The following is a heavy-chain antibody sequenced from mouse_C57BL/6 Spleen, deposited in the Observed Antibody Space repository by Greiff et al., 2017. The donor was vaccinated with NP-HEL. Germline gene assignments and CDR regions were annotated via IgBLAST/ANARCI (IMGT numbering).Heavy chain of an antibody. V-gene: IGHV1-4*01. CDR2: INPSSGYT. J-gene: IGHJ4*01. CDR1: GYTFTSYT. CDR3: ARSYYSNYVDY. Sequence: LVESGAELARPGASVKMSCKASGYTFTSYTMHWVKQRPGQGLEWIGYINPSSGYTKYNQKFKDKATLTADKSSSTAYMQLSSLTSEDSAVYYCARSYYSNYVDYWGQGTSVTVSS. D-gene: IGHD2-5*01.